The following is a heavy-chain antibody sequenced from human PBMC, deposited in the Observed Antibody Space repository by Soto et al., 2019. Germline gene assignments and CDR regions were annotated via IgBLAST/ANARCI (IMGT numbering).Heavy chain of an antibody. CDR3: ARVAPGIAAAGLLN. Sequence: PSETLSLTCAVSSGSISSSNWWSWVRQPPGKGLEWIGEIYHSGSTNYNPSLKSRVTISVDKSKNQFSLKLSSVTAADTAVYYCARVAPGIAAAGLLNWGQGTLVTVSS. V-gene: IGHV4-4*02. CDR2: IYHSGST. J-gene: IGHJ4*02. CDR1: SGSISSSNW. D-gene: IGHD6-13*01.